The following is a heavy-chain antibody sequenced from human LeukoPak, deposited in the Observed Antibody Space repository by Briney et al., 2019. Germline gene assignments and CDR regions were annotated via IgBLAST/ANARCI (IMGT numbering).Heavy chain of an antibody. Sequence: SETLSLTCTVSGGSISSYYWSWIRQPPGKGLEWIGYIYYSGSTNYNPSLKSRVTISVDTSKNQFSLKLSSVTAADTAVYYCAREVRVGSSWRTCDYWGQGTLVTVSS. CDR1: GGSISSYY. CDR3: AREVRVGSSWRTCDY. D-gene: IGHD6-13*01. CDR2: IYYSGST. J-gene: IGHJ4*02. V-gene: IGHV4-59*01.